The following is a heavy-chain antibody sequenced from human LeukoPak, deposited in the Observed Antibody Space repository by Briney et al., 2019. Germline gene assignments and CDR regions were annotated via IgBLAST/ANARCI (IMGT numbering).Heavy chain of an antibody. CDR2: IRYEGSNK. J-gene: IGHJ2*01. V-gene: IGHV3-30*02. CDR1: GFTFSNYG. Sequence: GGSLRLSCAASGFTFSNYGMHWVRQAPGKGLEWVAFIRYEGSNKYYADSVKGRFTISRDNSKNTLYMQMNSMTTEDTAVYSKARASSWWYFDLWGRGTLVTVSS. D-gene: IGHD1-26*01. CDR3: ARASSWWYFDL.